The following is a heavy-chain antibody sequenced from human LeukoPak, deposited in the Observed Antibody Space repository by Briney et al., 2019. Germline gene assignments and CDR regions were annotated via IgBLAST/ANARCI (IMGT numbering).Heavy chain of an antibody. J-gene: IGHJ4*02. Sequence: GASVKVSCKASGYTFTGYYMHWVRQAPGQGLEWMEWINPNSGGTNYAQKFQGRVTMTRDTSISTAYMELSRLRSDDTAVYYCARVSVGYSYGCDYWGQGTLVTVSS. CDR2: INPNSGGT. CDR1: GYTFTGYY. CDR3: ARVSVGYSYGCDY. D-gene: IGHD5-18*01. V-gene: IGHV1-2*02.